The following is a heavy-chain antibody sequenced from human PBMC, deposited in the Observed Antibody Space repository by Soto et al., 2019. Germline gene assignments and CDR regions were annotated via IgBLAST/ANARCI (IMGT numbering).Heavy chain of an antibody. J-gene: IGHJ6*02. CDR3: ASQYYDFWSESTGGMDV. CDR2: INPNSGGT. D-gene: IGHD3-3*01. Sequence: GASVKVSCKASGYTFTGYYIHWVRQAPGQVLDWMGCINPNSGGTNYAQKFQGRVTMTRDTSISTAYMELSRLRSDDTAVYYCASQYYDFWSESTGGMDVWGQGTTLTASS. V-gene: IGHV1-2*02. CDR1: GYTFTGYY.